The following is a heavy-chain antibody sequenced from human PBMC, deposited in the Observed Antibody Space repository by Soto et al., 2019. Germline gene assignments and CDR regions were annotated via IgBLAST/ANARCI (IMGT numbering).Heavy chain of an antibody. CDR2: IIPYNGNT. CDR1: GYTFTTYG. Sequence: QVQLVQSGAEVKKPGASVKVSCKASGYTFTTYGINWVRQAPGQGLEWMGWIIPYNGNTNYAQKLQGRVTMTTDTSTSTAYVELRRLRSDATAVYYCASGSGWYSTAFEIWGQGTKVTVSS. J-gene: IGHJ3*02. V-gene: IGHV1-18*01. CDR3: ASGSGWYSTAFEI. D-gene: IGHD6-19*01.